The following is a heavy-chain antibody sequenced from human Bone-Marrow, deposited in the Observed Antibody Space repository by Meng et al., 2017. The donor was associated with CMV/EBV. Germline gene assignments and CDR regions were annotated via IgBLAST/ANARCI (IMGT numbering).Heavy chain of an antibody. J-gene: IGHJ5*02. Sequence: GTFSSYAISGVRQAPGQGLEWMGGIIPIFGTANYAQKFQGRVTITTDESTSTAYMELSSLRSEDTAVYYCARGRFSSGWYGGYWFDPWGQGTLVTVSS. D-gene: IGHD6-19*01. CDR2: IIPIFGTA. V-gene: IGHV1-69*05. CDR3: ARGRFSSGWYGGYWFDP. CDR1: GTFSSYA.